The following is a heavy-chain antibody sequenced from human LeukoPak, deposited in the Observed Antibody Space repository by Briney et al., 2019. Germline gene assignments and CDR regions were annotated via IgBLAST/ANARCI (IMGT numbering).Heavy chain of an antibody. V-gene: IGHV4-38-2*02. J-gene: IGHJ3*02. D-gene: IGHD4-17*01. CDR3: ARYYSDIGAFDI. CDR1: GYSISSGYY. Sequence: PSETLSLTCTVSGYSISSGYYWGWIRQPPGKGLEWIGSIYHSGSTYYNPSLKSRVTISVDTSKNQFSLKLSSVTAADTAVYYCARYYSDIGAFDIWGQGTMVTVSS. CDR2: IYHSGST.